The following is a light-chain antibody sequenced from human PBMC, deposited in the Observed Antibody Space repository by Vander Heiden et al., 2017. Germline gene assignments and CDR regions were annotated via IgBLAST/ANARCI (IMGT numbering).Light chain of an antibody. CDR2: SNN. V-gene: IGLV1-44*01. CDR1: SSNIGSNT. Sequence: YVLTEPPSEAGTPGERVTISCSGSSSNIGSNTVNWNQQLPGTAPKLLIYSNNQRPSGVPDRFSGSKSGSSASLAISGLQSEDEADYYCAAWDDSLNGVVFGGGTKLTVL. CDR3: AAWDDSLNGVV. J-gene: IGLJ2*01.